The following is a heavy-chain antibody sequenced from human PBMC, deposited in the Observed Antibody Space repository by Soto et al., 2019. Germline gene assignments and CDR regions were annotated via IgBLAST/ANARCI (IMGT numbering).Heavy chain of an antibody. CDR3: ARVIAAAGDYYYFGMDV. J-gene: IGHJ6*02. D-gene: IGHD6-13*01. Sequence: GSLRLSCAASGFTFSSYWMHWVRQAPGKGLVWVSRINSDGSSTSYADSVKGRFTISRDNAKNTLYLQMNSLRAEDTAVYYCARVIAAAGDYYYFGMDVWGQGTTVTVSS. CDR1: GFTFSSYW. CDR2: INSDGSST. V-gene: IGHV3-74*01.